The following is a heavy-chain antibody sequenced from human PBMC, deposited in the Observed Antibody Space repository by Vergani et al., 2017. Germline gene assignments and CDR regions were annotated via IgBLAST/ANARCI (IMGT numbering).Heavy chain of an antibody. CDR3: ARATPRPSSSFYNY. Sequence: QVQLQQWGAGLLKPSETLSLTCAVYGGSFSGYYWSWIRQPPGKGLEWSGEINHSGSTNYNPSLKSRVTISVDTSKNQFSLKLSSVTAADTAVYYCARATPRPSSSFYNYWGQGTLVTVSS. CDR2: INHSGST. J-gene: IGHJ4*02. CDR1: GGSFSGYY. D-gene: IGHD6-13*01. V-gene: IGHV4-34*01.